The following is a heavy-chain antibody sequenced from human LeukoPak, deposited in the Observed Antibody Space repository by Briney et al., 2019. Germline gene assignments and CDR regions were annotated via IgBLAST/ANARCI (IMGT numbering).Heavy chain of an antibody. J-gene: IGHJ5*02. V-gene: IGHV4-4*07. D-gene: IGHD2-2*01. CDR1: GGSISSYY. Sequence: PSETLSLTCTVSGGSISSYYWSWIRQPAGKGLEWIGRIYTSGSTNYNPSLKSRVTISVDTSKNQFSLKLSSVTAADTAVYYCAREEVYCSSTSCTPGYNWFDPWGQGTLVTVSS. CDR2: IYTSGST. CDR3: AREEVYCSSTSCTPGYNWFDP.